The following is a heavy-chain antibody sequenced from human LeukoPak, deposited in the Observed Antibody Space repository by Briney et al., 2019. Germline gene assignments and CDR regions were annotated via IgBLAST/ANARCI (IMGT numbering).Heavy chain of an antibody. V-gene: IGHV3-23*01. CDR2: MSGRGDTT. D-gene: IGHD6-19*01. CDR1: GFTFSSYA. Sequence: PGGSLRLSCTTSGFTFSSYAMSWVRQAPGKGLEWVSSMSGRGDTTFYADSVKGRFTISRDNSKNTLYLQMNSLRAEDTAVYYCAKDQWLVREYFDYWGQGTLVTVSS. J-gene: IGHJ4*02. CDR3: AKDQWLVREYFDY.